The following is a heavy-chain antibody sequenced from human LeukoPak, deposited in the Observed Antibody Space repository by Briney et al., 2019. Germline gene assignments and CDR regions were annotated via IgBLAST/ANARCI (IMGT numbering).Heavy chain of an antibody. V-gene: IGHV4-39*01. J-gene: IGHJ4*02. D-gene: IGHD5-12*01. CDR2: IYYSGSP. Sequence: PSETLSLTCTVSGGSISSSSSYWGWIRQTPGKGLEWIGGIYYSGSPYYNPSLKSRVTISVDTSKNQFSLKLSSVTAADTALYYCARLASGLALIYFDYWGPGALVTVSS. CDR1: GGSISSSSSY. CDR3: ARLASGLALIYFDY.